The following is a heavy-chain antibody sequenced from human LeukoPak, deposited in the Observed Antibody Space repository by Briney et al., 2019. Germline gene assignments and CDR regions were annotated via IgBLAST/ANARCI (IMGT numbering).Heavy chain of an antibody. Sequence: PGGSLRLSCEASGLTFNKYWMTWVRQAPGKGLEWVANIKQDGSEKNYVDSVKGRFTISRDNSKNTLYLQMNSLRAEDTAVYFCAKGDKMLTWRRTYNRFDPWGQGTLVTVSS. CDR1: GLTFNKYW. J-gene: IGHJ5*02. CDR2: IKQDGSEK. V-gene: IGHV3-7*01. CDR3: AKGDKMLTWRRTYNRFDP. D-gene: IGHD3-16*01.